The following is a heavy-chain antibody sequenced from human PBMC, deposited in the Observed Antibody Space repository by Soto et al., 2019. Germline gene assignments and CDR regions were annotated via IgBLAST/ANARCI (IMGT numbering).Heavy chain of an antibody. V-gene: IGHV4-34*01. CDR3: ATTNWNHNWFDP. CDR1: VGSFSGYY. J-gene: IGHJ5*02. CDR2: INHRGST. D-gene: IGHD1-1*01. Sequence: ETLSLTCAVFVGSFSGYYWSWIRQPPGKGLEWIGDINHRGSTNYNPSLKSRVTISVDTPKNQFSLKLSSVTASDTAVYFCATTNWNHNWFDPWGQGTLVTVSS.